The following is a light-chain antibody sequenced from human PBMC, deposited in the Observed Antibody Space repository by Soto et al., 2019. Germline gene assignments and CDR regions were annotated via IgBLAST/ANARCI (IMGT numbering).Light chain of an antibody. V-gene: IGKV3-15*01. CDR2: GAS. J-gene: IGKJ4*01. CDR3: QQYNNWPLT. Sequence: EIVMTQSPATLSVSPGXRATLSCRASQSVSSNLAWYQQKPGQAPRLLIYGASTRATGIPARFSGSGSGTEFTLTISSLQSEDFAVYYCQQYNNWPLTFGGGTKVEIK. CDR1: QSVSSN.